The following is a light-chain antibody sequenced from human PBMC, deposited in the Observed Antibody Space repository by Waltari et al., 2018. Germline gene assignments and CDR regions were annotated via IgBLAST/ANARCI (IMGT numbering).Light chain of an antibody. J-gene: IGLJ2*01. V-gene: IGLV2-14*01. CDR3: CSCSYTPTTTVI. CDR1: NSDVGAYDY. CDR2: EVT. Sequence: QSALTQPASVSGSPGQSITISCTGTNSDVGAYDYVSWYQHHPGKAPKLMIYEVTNRPSGVSHLFSGSKSENPASLTISGLQAEDEAEYYCCSCSYTPTTTVIFGGGTKLTVL.